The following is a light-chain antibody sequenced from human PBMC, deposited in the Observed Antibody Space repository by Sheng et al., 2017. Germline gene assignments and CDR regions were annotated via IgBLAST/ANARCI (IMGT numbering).Light chain of an antibody. J-gene: IGKJ1*01. CDR2: WAS. Sequence: DIVMTQSPDSLAVSLGERATINCKSSQTLLYNSNNENYLAWYQQKPGQPPRLLIYWASTRKSGVPDRFSGSGSGTDFTLTISSLQAEDVALYYCQQYHSTPWTFGQGTEGGN. V-gene: IGKV4-1*01. CDR3: QQYHSTPWT. CDR1: QTLLYNSNNENY.